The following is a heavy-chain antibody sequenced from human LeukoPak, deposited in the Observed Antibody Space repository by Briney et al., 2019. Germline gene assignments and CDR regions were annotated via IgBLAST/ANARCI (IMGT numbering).Heavy chain of an antibody. V-gene: IGHV3-74*01. D-gene: IGHD3-16*01. CDR1: GFTFTTYW. Sequence: GGSLRLSCVASGFTFTTYWMHWVRQAPGKGLVWVSRINGDGSNSNYADSVKGRFTISRDNARNTLYLQMYGLRAEDTVLICCARTSRTSHLDLWGQGNVVTVSS. J-gene: IGHJ1*01. CDR3: ARTSRTSHLDL. CDR2: INGDGSNS.